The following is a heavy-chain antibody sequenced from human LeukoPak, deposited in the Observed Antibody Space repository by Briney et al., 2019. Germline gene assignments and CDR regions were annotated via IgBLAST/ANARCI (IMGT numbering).Heavy chain of an antibody. CDR1: GYTFTGYY. V-gene: IGHV1-2*02. D-gene: IGHD2-8*01. CDR3: ARDKPLGYCTNGVCAKGDY. CDR2: INPNSGGT. J-gene: IGHJ4*02. Sequence: ASVKVSCKASGYTFTGYYMHWVRQAPRQGLEWMGWINPNSGGTNYAQKFQGRVTMTRDTSISTAYMELSRLRSDDTAVYYCARDKPLGYCTNGVCAKGDYWGQGTLVTVSS.